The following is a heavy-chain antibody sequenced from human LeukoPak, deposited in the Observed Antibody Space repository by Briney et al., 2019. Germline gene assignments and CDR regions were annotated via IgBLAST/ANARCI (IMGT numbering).Heavy chain of an antibody. Sequence: SETLSLTCTVSGGSIASYYWSWIRQFPGKGLEWIGYISYRGSTSYNPSLNSRVSISLDTSKNQFSLKLRSVTAADTAVYYCARYPTYYYDSSGYYLEGYFDYWGQGTLVTASS. D-gene: IGHD3-22*01. V-gene: IGHV4-59*08. CDR3: ARYPTYYYDSSGYYLEGYFDY. J-gene: IGHJ4*02. CDR1: GGSIASYY. CDR2: ISYRGST.